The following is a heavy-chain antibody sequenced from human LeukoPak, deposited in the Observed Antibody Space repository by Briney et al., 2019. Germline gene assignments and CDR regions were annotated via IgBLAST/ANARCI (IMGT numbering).Heavy chain of an antibody. CDR2: ISRNSYT. V-gene: IGHV3-11*06. CDR3: ARMGIAAVGAYYFDY. J-gene: IGHJ4*02. CDR1: GFTFSDYY. D-gene: IGHD6-13*01. Sequence: GGSLRLSCAASGFTFSDYYMSWIRQAPGKGLEWVSYISRNSYTNYADSVKGRFTISRDNAKNSLYLQMASLRAEDTAVYYCARMGIAAVGAYYFDYWGQGTLVAVSS.